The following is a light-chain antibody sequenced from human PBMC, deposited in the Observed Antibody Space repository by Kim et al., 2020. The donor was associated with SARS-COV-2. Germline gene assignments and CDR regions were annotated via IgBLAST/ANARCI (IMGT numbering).Light chain of an antibody. V-gene: IGKV3-20*01. J-gene: IGKJ1*01. CDR1: PNVDNSN. CDR3: QQYSDSPPGT. Sequence: PGEIASLSCRASPNVDNSNLAWYQQKPGQAPRLLIYGTSNRATGISTRFSGSGSGTDFTLSISRLESEDLAVYFCQQYSDSPPGTFGQGTKVDIK. CDR2: GTS.